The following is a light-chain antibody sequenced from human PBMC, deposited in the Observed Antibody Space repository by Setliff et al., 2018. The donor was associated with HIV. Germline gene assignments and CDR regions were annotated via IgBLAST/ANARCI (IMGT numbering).Light chain of an antibody. J-gene: IGLJ2*01. CDR2: EVN. CDR1: SSDAGGYDF. Sequence: QSVLTQPASVSGSPGQSITISCTGTSSDAGGYDFVSWYQLHPGMAPQLMIYEVNKRSSGVSNRFSGSKSGDTASLTISGLQAEDEADYFCSSYTGYNSFLIFGGGTKVTVL. V-gene: IGLV2-14*01. CDR3: SSYTGYNSFLI.